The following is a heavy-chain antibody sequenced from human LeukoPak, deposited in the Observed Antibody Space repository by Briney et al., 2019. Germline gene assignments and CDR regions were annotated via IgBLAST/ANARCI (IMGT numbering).Heavy chain of an antibody. CDR1: GFTFSSYA. J-gene: IGHJ3*02. Sequence: TGGSLRLSCAASGFTFSSYAMHWVRQAPGKGLEWVANIKQDGSEKKYVDSVKGRFTISRDNAKNSLYLQMNSLRAEDTAMYYCARDGIYYDTSGYSSFRTFDIWGQGTMVIVSS. CDR2: IKQDGSEK. CDR3: ARDGIYYDTSGYSSFRTFDI. D-gene: IGHD3-22*01. V-gene: IGHV3-7*01.